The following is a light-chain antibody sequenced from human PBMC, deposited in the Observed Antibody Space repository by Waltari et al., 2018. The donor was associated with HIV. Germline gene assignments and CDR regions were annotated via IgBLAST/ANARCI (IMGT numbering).Light chain of an antibody. CDR2: SNN. CDR1: SSNIGSDT. CDR3: AAWDASLNGWV. J-gene: IGLJ3*02. Sequence: QSVLTQPPSASGTPGQRVTISCSGSSSNIGSDTVNWYPQFPGTAPKLLIYSNNQRPSGVPDRFSGSKSGTSASLAISGLQSEDEADYYCAAWDASLNGWVFGGGTKLTVL. V-gene: IGLV1-44*01.